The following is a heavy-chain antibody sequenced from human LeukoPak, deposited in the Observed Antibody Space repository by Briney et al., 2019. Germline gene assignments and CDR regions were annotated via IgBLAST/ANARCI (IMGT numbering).Heavy chain of an antibody. CDR1: GFTFSSYW. Sequence: ASGFTFSSYWMSWVRQAPGKGLEWVSAISGSGGSTYYADSVKGRFTISRDNSKNTLYLQMNSLRAEDTAVYYCAKVKDDILTEEYFDYWGQGTLVTVSS. D-gene: IGHD3-9*01. V-gene: IGHV3-23*01. CDR3: AKVKDDILTEEYFDY. CDR2: ISGSGGST. J-gene: IGHJ4*02.